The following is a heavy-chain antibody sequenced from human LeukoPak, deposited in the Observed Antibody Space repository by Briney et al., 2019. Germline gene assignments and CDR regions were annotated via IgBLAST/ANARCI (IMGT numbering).Heavy chain of an antibody. CDR1: GIDFRASG. CDR2: IQTDGRDK. D-gene: IGHD2-2*01. Sequence: GGSLRLSCAASGIDFRASGMHWVRQAPGMGLEGVTFIQTDGRDKYYAASVAGRFTISRDNSKNTADLSMNNLRPDDTALYSWAGEGGTVVFGRFDYWGQGTLVTVSS. V-gene: IGHV3-30*02. CDR3: AGEGGTVVFGRFDY. J-gene: IGHJ4*02.